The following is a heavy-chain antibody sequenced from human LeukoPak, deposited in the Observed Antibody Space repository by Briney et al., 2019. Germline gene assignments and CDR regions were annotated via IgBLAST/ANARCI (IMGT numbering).Heavy chain of an antibody. Sequence: KPSETLSLTCAVYGGSFSGYYWSWIRQPPGKGLEWIGEINHSGSTNYNPSLKSRVTISVDTSKNQISLKLSSVTAADTAVYYCARQSSPLAYFDSWGQGTLVTVSS. J-gene: IGHJ4*02. D-gene: IGHD1-26*01. CDR1: GGSFSGYY. CDR3: ARQSSPLAYFDS. CDR2: INHSGST. V-gene: IGHV4-34*01.